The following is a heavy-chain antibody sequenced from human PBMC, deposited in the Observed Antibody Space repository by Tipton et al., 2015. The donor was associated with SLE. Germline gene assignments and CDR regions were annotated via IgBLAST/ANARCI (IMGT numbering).Heavy chain of an antibody. D-gene: IGHD3-3*01. J-gene: IGHJ4*02. CDR1: GFTFSSYA. V-gene: IGHV3-30*04. CDR2: ISYDGSNK. Sequence: SLRLSCAASGFTFSSYAMHWVRQAPGKGLEWVALISYDGSNKYYADSVKGRFTISRDNSKNTLYLQMNSLRGEDTAVHYCAKLGLGVVIDYWGQGTLVTVSS. CDR3: AKLGLGVVIDY.